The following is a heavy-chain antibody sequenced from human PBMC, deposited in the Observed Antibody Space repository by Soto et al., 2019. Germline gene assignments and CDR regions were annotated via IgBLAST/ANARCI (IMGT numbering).Heavy chain of an antibody. CDR3: ARGPATAPDAY. CDR1: GYVFTSYY. V-gene: IGHV1-46*01. Sequence: ASVKVSCKTSGYVFTSYYIHWVRQAPGQGLEWMGIINPSGGTTTYAQKFQGRVTMTRDTSTSTVYMELSSLRSEDTAVYYCARGPATAPDAYWGLGTLVTVSS. CDR2: INPSGGTT. D-gene: IGHD2-2*01. J-gene: IGHJ4*02.